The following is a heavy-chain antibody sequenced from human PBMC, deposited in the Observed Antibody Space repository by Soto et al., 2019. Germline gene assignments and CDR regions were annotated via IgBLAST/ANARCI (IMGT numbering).Heavy chain of an antibody. CDR1: GFTFSSYW. V-gene: IGHV3-7*01. J-gene: IGHJ4*02. Sequence: PGGSLRLSCAASGFTFSSYWMSWVRQAPGKGLEWVANIKQDGSEKYYVDSVKGRFTISRDNAKNSLYLQMNSLRAEDTAVYYCARDGEIVVVPAAFGGSDYWGQGTLVTVSS. CDR3: ARDGEIVVVPAAFGGSDY. D-gene: IGHD2-2*01. CDR2: IKQDGSEK.